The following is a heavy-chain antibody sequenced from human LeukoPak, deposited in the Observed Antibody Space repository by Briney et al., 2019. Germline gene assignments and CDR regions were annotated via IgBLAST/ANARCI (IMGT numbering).Heavy chain of an antibody. V-gene: IGHV4-59*08. CDR2: IYYSGST. CDR1: GGSIRSYY. Sequence: SETLSLTCTGSGGSIRSYYWSWIRQPPGKGLEWIGYIYYSGSTNYNPSLKSRVTISVDTSKNQFSLKLSSVTAADTAVYYCARHCSEDVVVPACGGNWFDPWGQGTLVTVSS. D-gene: IGHD2-2*01. CDR3: ARHCSEDVVVPACGGNWFDP. J-gene: IGHJ5*02.